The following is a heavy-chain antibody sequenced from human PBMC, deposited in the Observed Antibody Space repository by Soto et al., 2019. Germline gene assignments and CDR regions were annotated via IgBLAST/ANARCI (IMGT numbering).Heavy chain of an antibody. CDR3: TTVFDFCRYFDCGTY. D-gene: IGHD3-9*01. Sequence: QVQLVESGGGVVQPGRSLRLSCAASGFTFSSYAMHWVRQAPGKGLEWVAVISYDGSNKYYADSVKGRFTISRDNSKNTLYLQMNSLRAEDTAVYYCTTVFDFCRYFDCGTYWGQGTLVTVSS. CDR2: ISYDGSNK. V-gene: IGHV3-30-3*01. CDR1: GFTFSSYA. J-gene: IGHJ4*02.